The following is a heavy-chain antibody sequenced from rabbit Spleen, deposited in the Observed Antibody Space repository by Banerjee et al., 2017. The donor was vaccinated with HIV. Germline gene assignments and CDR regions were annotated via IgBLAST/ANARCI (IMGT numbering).Heavy chain of an antibody. V-gene: IGHV1S45*01. CDR1: GLDFSSSYW. Sequence: QEQLVEYGGDLVQPEGSLTLTCKASGLDFSSSYWICWVRQAPGKGLEWIGYINTGSGSAYYASWAKGRFTISKTSSTTVTLQMTSLMVADTATYFCAREVTGYNDLWGQGTLVTVS. D-gene: IGHD7-1*01. J-gene: IGHJ3*01. CDR2: INTGSGSA. CDR3: AREVTGYNDL.